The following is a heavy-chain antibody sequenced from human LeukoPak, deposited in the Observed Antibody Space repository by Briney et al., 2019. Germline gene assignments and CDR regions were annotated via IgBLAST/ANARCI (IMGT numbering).Heavy chain of an antibody. CDR3: APTSNFYDSSGPWGYFDL. D-gene: IGHD3-22*01. Sequence: ASVKVSCKASGGTLSDCAINWVRQAPGQGLEWMGGIIPMVGTANYGQKFAGRVTIIADESTNTAHMELSGLRSEDTAVYYCAPTSNFYDSSGPWGYFDLWGRGTLVTVSS. J-gene: IGHJ2*01. CDR2: IIPMVGTA. V-gene: IGHV1-69*13. CDR1: GGTLSDCA.